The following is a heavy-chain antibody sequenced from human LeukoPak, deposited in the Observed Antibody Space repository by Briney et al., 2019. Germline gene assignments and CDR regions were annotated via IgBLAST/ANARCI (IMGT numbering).Heavy chain of an antibody. CDR3: ARGRGEVTAIEATLPY. J-gene: IGHJ4*02. Sequence: NPSETLSLTCAVYGGSFSGYYWSWIRQPPGKGLEWIGEINHSGSTNYNPSLKSRVTISVDTSKNQFSLKLSSVTAADTAVYYCARGRGEVTAIEATLPYWGQGTLVTVSS. CDR2: INHSGST. V-gene: IGHV4-34*01. D-gene: IGHD2-21*02. CDR1: GGSFSGYY.